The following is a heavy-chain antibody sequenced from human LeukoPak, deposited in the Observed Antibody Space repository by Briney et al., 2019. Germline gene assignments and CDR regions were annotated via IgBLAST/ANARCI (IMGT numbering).Heavy chain of an antibody. CDR1: GGSFSGYY. J-gene: IGHJ3*02. CDR2: INHSGST. V-gene: IGHV4-34*01. CDR3: ARVGSSWAFDI. Sequence: SETLSLTCAVYGGSFSGYYWSWIRQPPGKGLEWIGEINHSGSTNYNPSLKSRVTISVDTSKKQFSLKLSSVTAADTAVYYCARVGSSWAFDIWGQGTMVTVSS. D-gene: IGHD6-13*01.